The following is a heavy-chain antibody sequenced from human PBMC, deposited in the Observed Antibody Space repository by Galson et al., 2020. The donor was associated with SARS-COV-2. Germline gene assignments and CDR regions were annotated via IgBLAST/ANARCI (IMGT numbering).Heavy chain of an antibody. CDR1: GFTFDDYA. D-gene: IGHD2-15*01. CDR2: ISWNSGSI. Sequence: GWSLRLSCAASGFTFDDYAMCWVRQAPGKGLEWVSGISWNSGSIGYADSVKGRFTVSRDNAKNSLYLQMNSLRAEDTALYYCAKDISSGGRYYFDDWGQGTLVTVSS. J-gene: IGHJ4*02. V-gene: IGHV3-9*01. CDR3: AKDISSGGRYYFDD.